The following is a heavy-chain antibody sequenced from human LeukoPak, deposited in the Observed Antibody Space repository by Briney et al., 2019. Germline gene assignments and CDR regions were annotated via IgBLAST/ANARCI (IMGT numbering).Heavy chain of an antibody. J-gene: IGHJ4*02. Sequence: ASVKVSCKASGYTFTGYDMHWVRQAPGQGLEWMGWINPNSGGSNYAQKFQGRVTMTRDTFISTAYMELSRLRSDDTAVYYCARSYHDFWSGYSFDSWGQGTLVTVSS. D-gene: IGHD3-3*01. V-gene: IGHV1-2*02. CDR3: ARSYHDFWSGYSFDS. CDR1: GYTFTGYD. CDR2: INPNSGGS.